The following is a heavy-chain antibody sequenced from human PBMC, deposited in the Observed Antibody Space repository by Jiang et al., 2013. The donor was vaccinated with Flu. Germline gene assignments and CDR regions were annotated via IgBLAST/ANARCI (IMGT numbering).Heavy chain of an antibody. Sequence: GSGLVKPSETLSLTCTVSGYSISSGYYWGWIRQPPGKGLEWIGSIYHSGSTYYNPSLKSRVTISVDTSKNQFSLKLSSVTAADTAVYYCARDQLPGYCSGGSCYGHYYYYGMDVWGQGTTGHRLL. CDR3: ARDQLPGYCSGGSCYGHYYYYGMDV. J-gene: IGHJ6*02. CDR1: GYSISSGYY. V-gene: IGHV4-38-2*02. D-gene: IGHD2-15*01. CDR2: IYHSGST.